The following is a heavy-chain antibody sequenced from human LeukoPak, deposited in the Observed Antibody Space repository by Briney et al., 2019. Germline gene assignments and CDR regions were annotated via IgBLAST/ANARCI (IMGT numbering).Heavy chain of an antibody. CDR3: ARDQRWFGQSDTYFDY. J-gene: IGHJ4*02. V-gene: IGHV1-2*06. D-gene: IGHD3-10*01. CDR2: INPNSGGT. CDR1: GYIFTGYN. Sequence: GASVKVSCKASGYIFTGYNMHWVRQAPGQGLEWMGRINPNSGGTNYAQKFQGRVTMTRETSISTAYMELSGLKSVDTAVYYCARDQRWFGQSDTYFDYWGQGTLVTVSS.